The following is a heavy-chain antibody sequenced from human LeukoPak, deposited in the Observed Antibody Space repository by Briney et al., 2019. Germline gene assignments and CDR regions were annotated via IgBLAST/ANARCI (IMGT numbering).Heavy chain of an antibody. CDR3: ATHSVGVLPIATFDY. CDR2: IKQDGSEK. D-gene: IGHD2/OR15-2a*01. Sequence: PGGSLRLSCAVSGFTFSNYWMAWVRQAPGKGLEWVANIKQDGSEKYYVDSVKGRFTISRDNAKNSLCLQMNSLRGEDTAVYYCATHSVGVLPIATFDYWGQGTLVTVSS. V-gene: IGHV3-7*01. CDR1: GFTFSNYW. J-gene: IGHJ4*02.